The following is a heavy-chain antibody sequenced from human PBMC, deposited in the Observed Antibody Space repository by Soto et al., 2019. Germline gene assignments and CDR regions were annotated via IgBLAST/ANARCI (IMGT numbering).Heavy chain of an antibody. D-gene: IGHD3-22*01. Sequence: QVPLVQSGAEVKNPGASVKVSCKASGYTFITYGVSWVRQAPGQGLDWLGWISTYNGNTRYAERLQGRVTMTTDTTTNTAYMELRNLRSDDTAVYYCARGPTDYYDNSANYFLDYWGQGTLVTVSS. CDR1: GYTFITYG. CDR2: ISTYNGNT. CDR3: ARGPTDYYDNSANYFLDY. V-gene: IGHV1-18*01. J-gene: IGHJ4*02.